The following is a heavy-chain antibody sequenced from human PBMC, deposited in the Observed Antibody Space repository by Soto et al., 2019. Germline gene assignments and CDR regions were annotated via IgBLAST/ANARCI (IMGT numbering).Heavy chain of an antibody. CDR2: IFHSGIT. J-gene: IGHJ4*02. D-gene: IGHD2-15*01. CDR3: ARGFSGYCSGGSCSSSDC. CDR1: GDSISSTHW. V-gene: IGHV4-4*02. Sequence: QVQLQESGPGLVKPSGTLSLTCAVSGDSISSTHWWTWVRQPPGKGLAYIGQIFHSGITNYNPSLESRVTISLDKSKSQFPLELNSVTGAATAIYYCARGFSGYCSGGSCSSSDCWGQGALVTVSS.